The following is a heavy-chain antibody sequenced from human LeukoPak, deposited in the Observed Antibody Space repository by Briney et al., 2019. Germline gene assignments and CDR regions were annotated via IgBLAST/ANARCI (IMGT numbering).Heavy chain of an antibody. D-gene: IGHD4-17*01. Sequence: ASVKVSCKASGYTFTSYGISWVRQAPGQGLEWMGWISAYNGNTNYAQKLQGRVTMTTDTSTSTAYMELRSLRSDDTAVYYCARDPLNYGDYASLFDYWGQGTLVTVSS. CDR2: ISAYNGNT. CDR3: ARDPLNYGDYASLFDY. CDR1: GYTFTSYG. J-gene: IGHJ4*02. V-gene: IGHV1-18*01.